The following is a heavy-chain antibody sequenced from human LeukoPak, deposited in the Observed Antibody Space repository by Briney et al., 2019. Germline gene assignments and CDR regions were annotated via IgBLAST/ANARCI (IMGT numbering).Heavy chain of an antibody. CDR3: ARGVAAAGTFRHWFDP. D-gene: IGHD6-13*01. Sequence: PSETLSLTCTVSGGSISSYYWSWIRQPPGKGLEWIGYIYYSGSTNYNPSLKNRVTISVDTSKNQFSLKLSSVTAADTAVYYCARGVAAAGTFRHWFDPWGQGTLVTVSS. V-gene: IGHV4-59*01. CDR1: GGSISSYY. J-gene: IGHJ5*02. CDR2: IYYSGST.